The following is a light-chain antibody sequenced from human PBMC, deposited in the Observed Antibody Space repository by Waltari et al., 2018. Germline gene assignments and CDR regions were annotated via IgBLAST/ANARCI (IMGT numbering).Light chain of an antibody. V-gene: IGLV3-1*01. Sequence: SYELTQPPSVSVSQAQTASITCNGDKLGANYPSWSQQRPGQSPVLVISQDSQRPSAIPERFSGSNSGNTATLTISGTQAMDEADYYCQAWDSSTVVFGGGTKLAVL. CDR1: KLGANY. CDR3: QAWDSSTVV. CDR2: QDS. J-gene: IGLJ2*01.